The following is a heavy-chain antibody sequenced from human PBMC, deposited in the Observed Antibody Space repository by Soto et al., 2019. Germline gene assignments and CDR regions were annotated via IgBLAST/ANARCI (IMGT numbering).Heavy chain of an antibody. Sequence: GGSLRLSCGASGFTFSNYYMSWIRQAPGKGLEWVSYISSTGRTICYADSVKGRFTVSRDNAQNSLSLKLSSLRVEDTAVYYCARSYSSGWEFDYWGQGTQVTVSS. CDR3: ARSYSSGWEFDY. V-gene: IGHV3-11*01. CDR1: GFTFSNYY. CDR2: ISSTGRTI. D-gene: IGHD6-19*01. J-gene: IGHJ4*02.